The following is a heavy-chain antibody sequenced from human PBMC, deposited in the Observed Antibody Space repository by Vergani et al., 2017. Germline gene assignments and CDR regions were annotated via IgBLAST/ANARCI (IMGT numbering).Heavy chain of an antibody. V-gene: IGHV3-9*01. CDR1: GFTFDDYA. CDR2: ISWNSGSI. Sequence: EVQLVESGGGLVQPGRSLRLSCAASGFTFDDYAMHWVRQAPGKGLEWVSGISWNSGSIGYADSVKGRFTISSDNANNSLYRQMNSLRAEDTAVYYCARLLLADTAMVRSDYWGQGTLVTVSS. D-gene: IGHD5-18*01. J-gene: IGHJ4*02. CDR3: ARLLLADTAMVRSDY.